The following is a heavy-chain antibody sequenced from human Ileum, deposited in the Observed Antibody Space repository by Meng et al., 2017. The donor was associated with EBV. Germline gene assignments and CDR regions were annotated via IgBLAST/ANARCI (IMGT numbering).Heavy chain of an antibody. D-gene: IGHD1-14*01. CDR1: GGSLTTHT. J-gene: IGHJ4*02. CDR2: LIAVFDKT. CDR3: ARGRRNEPLFDY. V-gene: IGHV1-69*13. Sequence: QVQVVQSGGEVKKPGSSVKVACKTSGGSLTTHTFSLVRQAPGQGLEWTGGLIAVFDKTKAAPRFQDRVTFTADESTSTAYMELSSLTFDDTAVYSCARGRRNEPLFDYWGQGTLVTVSS.